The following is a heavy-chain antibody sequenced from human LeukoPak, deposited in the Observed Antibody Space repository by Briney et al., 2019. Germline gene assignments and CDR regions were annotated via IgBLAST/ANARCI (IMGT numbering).Heavy chain of an antibody. J-gene: IGHJ6*03. D-gene: IGHD6-13*01. V-gene: IGHV3-48*04. CDR2: ISSSSTT. CDR3: AREYSSSWYHYYYYYMDV. Sequence: GGSLRLSCAASGFTFSSYSMNWVRQAPGKGLEWDSYISSSSTTYYADSVKGRFTISRDNAKNSLYLQMNSLRAEDTAVYYCAREYSSSWYHYYYYYMDVWGKGTTVTVSS. CDR1: GFTFSSYS.